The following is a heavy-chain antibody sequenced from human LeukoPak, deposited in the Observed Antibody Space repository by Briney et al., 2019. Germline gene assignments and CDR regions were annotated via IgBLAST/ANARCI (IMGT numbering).Heavy chain of an antibody. J-gene: IGHJ4*02. Sequence: PSETLSLTCTVSGGSISSYYWSWIRQPPGKGLEWIEYIYYSGSTNYNPSLKSRVTISVDTSKNQFSLKLSSVTAADTAVYYCARVVYYGSGSYNDYWGRGTLVTVSS. V-gene: IGHV4-59*01. CDR3: ARVVYYGSGSYNDY. D-gene: IGHD3-10*01. CDR2: IYYSGST. CDR1: GGSISSYY.